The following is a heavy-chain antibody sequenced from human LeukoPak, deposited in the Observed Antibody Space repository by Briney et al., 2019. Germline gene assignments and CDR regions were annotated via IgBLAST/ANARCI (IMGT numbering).Heavy chain of an antibody. CDR2: ISSRATAI. Sequence: GGSLRLSCAASGFTFSSYEMNWVRQAPGKGLEWVSYISSRATAIYYADSVKGRFTISRDNSKNTLYLQMDSLTTEDTAVYYCAGVHVTVGSFYWGQGTLVTVSS. CDR1: GFTFSSYE. CDR3: AGVHVTVGSFY. D-gene: IGHD3-10*01. J-gene: IGHJ4*02. V-gene: IGHV3-48*03.